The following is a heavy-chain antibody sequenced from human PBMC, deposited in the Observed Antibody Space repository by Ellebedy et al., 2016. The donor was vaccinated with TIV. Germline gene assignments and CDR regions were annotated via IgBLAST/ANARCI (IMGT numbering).Heavy chain of an antibody. J-gene: IGHJ5*02. CDR3: ARQADYYTGSGTHWFYP. V-gene: IGHV1-3*04. CDR1: GYTFTRYA. CDR2: INTGNGNP. D-gene: IGHD3-10*01. Sequence: AASVKVSCKASGYTFTRYAIHWVRQAPGQSLEWMGWINTGNGNPKYSQKFQGRVTITRDTSASTASLELSSLTSEDTAVYYCARQADYYTGSGTHWFYPWGQGTLVTVSS.